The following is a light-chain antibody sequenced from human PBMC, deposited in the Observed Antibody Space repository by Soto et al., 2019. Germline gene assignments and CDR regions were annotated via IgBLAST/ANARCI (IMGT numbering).Light chain of an antibody. CDR3: QQRHMWPIT. CDR2: DAY. J-gene: IGKJ5*01. Sequence: EVVLTQSPVTLSLSPGERATLSCRASQSFRGLLAWYQQKPGQAPRLLIYDAYNRATGIPPRFSGSGSGTDFTPTISSLEPEDSAVYYCQQRHMWPITSGHETRLEIK. CDR1: QSFRGL. V-gene: IGKV3-11*01.